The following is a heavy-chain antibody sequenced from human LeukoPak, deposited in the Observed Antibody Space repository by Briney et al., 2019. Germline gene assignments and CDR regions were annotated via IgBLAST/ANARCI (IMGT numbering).Heavy chain of an antibody. CDR1: GGTFSSTT. J-gene: IGHJ4*02. D-gene: IGHD2-21*02. CDR2: ITPIFRTP. Sequence: SVKVSCKASGGTFSSTTINWVRQAPGQGLEWMGGITPIFRTPNYAQKFQGRVTVTAVESMSTAYMELSSLRSEDTAVYYCARGWLAETTVVTPYNYWGQGTLVTVSS. CDR3: ARGWLAETTVVTPYNY. V-gene: IGHV1-69*13.